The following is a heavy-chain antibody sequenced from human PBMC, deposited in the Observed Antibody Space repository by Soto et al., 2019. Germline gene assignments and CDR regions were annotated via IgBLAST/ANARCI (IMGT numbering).Heavy chain of an antibody. CDR3: ARDGYYGDYDTPFGY. D-gene: IGHD4-17*01. J-gene: IGHJ4*02. V-gene: IGHV1-69*08. CDR1: GGTLSSYT. Sequence: QVQLVQSGAEVKKPGSSVKVSCKASGGTLSSYTISWVRQAPGQGLEWMGRIIPILGIANYAQKFQGRVTTTADKSTSTAYMELSSLRSEDTAVYYCARDGYYGDYDTPFGYWGQGTLVTVSS. CDR2: IIPILGIA.